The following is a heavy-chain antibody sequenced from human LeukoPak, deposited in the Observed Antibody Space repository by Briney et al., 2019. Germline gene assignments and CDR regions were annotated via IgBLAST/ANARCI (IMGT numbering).Heavy chain of an antibody. J-gene: IGHJ4*02. V-gene: IGHV1-69*02. CDR3: ARASARYSYGALEY. D-gene: IGHD5-18*01. CDR1: GGTFSSYT. CDR2: IISILGIA. Sequence: AASVKVSCKASGGTFSSYTISWVRQARGQGVAWMGRIISILGIANFVQKFQGRATITADKSTSTAYLELSSLRSEDTAVYYCARASARYSYGALEYWGQGTLVTVSS.